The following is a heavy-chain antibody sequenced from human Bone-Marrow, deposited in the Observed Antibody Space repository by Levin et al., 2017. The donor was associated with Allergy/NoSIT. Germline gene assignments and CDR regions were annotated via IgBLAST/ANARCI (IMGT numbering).Heavy chain of an antibody. J-gene: IGHJ4*02. CDR3: ATGHGERLDY. V-gene: IGHV3-11*04. Sequence: GESLKISCTASGFSMSTNYMSWVRQAPGKGLEWVSDISESGSSIHYADSVRGRFTISRDNAKNSLSLHMNNVRAEDTAVYYCATGHGERLDYWGQGALVTVSS. CDR1: GFSMSTNY. D-gene: IGHD1-1*01. CDR2: ISESGSSI.